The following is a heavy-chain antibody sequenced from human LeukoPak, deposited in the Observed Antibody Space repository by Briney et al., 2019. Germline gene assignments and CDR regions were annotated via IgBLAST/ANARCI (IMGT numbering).Heavy chain of an antibody. CDR3: ARADYDILSIDY. V-gene: IGHV4-59*01. CDR2: IYYSGST. J-gene: IGHJ4*02. D-gene: IGHD3-9*01. Sequence: SETLSLTCTVSGGSISSYYWSWIRQPPGKGLEWIGYIYYSGSTNYNPSLKSRVTISVDTSKNQFPLKLSSVTAADTAVYYCARADYDILSIDYWGQGTLVTVSS. CDR1: GGSISSYY.